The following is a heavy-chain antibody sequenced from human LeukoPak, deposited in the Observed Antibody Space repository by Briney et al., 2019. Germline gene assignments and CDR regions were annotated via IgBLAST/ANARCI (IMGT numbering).Heavy chain of an antibody. J-gene: IGHJ3*02. D-gene: IGHD2-2*01. CDR1: GGSFSGYY. CDR3: ARIARYCSGTSCPLDAFDI. CDR2: INHSGST. Sequence: SETQSLTCAVYGGSFSGYYWSWIRQPPGKGLEWIGEINHSGSTNYNPSLKSRVTISVDTSKNQFSLKLSSVTAADTAVYYCARIARYCSGTSCPLDAFDIWGQGTMVTVSS. V-gene: IGHV4-34*01.